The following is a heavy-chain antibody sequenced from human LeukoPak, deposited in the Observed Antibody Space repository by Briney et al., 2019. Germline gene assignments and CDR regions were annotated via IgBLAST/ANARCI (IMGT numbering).Heavy chain of an antibody. CDR3: ARDAVDTANAV. CDR1: GFTFTTYW. D-gene: IGHD5-18*01. V-gene: IGHV3-74*01. CDR2: INSDGSIT. J-gene: IGHJ6*02. Sequence: TGGSLRLSCAASGFTFTTYWMHWVRQAPGKGLVWVSHINSDGSITSYADSVKGRFTISRDNAKNTPYLQMNSLRAEDTAVYYCARDAVDTANAVWGQGTTVTVS.